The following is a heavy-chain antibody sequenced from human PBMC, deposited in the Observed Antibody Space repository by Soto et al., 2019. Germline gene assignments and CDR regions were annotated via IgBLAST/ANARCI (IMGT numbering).Heavy chain of an antibody. V-gene: IGHV1-69*13. CDR1: GGTFSSYA. CDR3: ARTYYYDSSGYYAFDI. Sequence: GASVKVSCKASGGTFSSYAISWVRQAPGQGLEWMGGIIPIFGTANYAQKFQGRVTITADESTSTAYMELSSLRSEDTAVYYCARTYYYDSSGYYAFDIWGQGTMVTVSS. D-gene: IGHD3-22*01. CDR2: IIPIFGTA. J-gene: IGHJ3*02.